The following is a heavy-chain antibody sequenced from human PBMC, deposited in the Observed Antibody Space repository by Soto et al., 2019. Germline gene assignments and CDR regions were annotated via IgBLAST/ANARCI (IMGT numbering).Heavy chain of an antibody. D-gene: IGHD3-22*01. Sequence: SVKVSCKASGGTFSSYAISWVRQAPGQGLEWMGGIIPIFGTANYAQKFQGRVTITADESTSTAYMELSSLRSEGTAVYYCASLETRYYYDSSGYYPLDYWGQGTLVTVSS. CDR3: ASLETRYYYDSSGYYPLDY. CDR2: IIPIFGTA. V-gene: IGHV1-69*13. CDR1: GGTFSSYA. J-gene: IGHJ4*02.